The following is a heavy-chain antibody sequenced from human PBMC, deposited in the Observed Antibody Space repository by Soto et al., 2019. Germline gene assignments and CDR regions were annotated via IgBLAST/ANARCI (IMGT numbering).Heavy chain of an antibody. J-gene: IGHJ3*02. V-gene: IGHV1-69*06. CDR3: ATLGDSSEWDAAFDI. CDR1: GGTFSSYA. D-gene: IGHD3-22*01. Sequence: QVQLVQSGAEVKKPGSSVKVSCKASGGTFSSYAISWVRQAPGQGLEWMGGLIPIFGTANYAQKFQGRVPITADKSTSTAYMELSSLRSEDTAVYYCATLGDSSEWDAAFDIWGQGTMVTVSS. CDR2: LIPIFGTA.